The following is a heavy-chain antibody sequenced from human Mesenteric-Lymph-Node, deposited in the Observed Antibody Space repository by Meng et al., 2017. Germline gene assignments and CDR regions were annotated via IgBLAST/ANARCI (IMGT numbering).Heavy chain of an antibody. V-gene: IGHV4-30-4*01. J-gene: IGHJ3*02. CDR2: IYYSGST. CDR1: GGSISSSDYY. Sequence: QVQLQESGPGLVKPSQTLSLTCTVSGGSISSSDYYWSWIRQPPGKGLEWIGYIYYSGSTYYNPSLKSRVTISVDTSKNQFSLKLRSVTAADTAVYYCARDSRMTTVLASQNDAFDIWGQGTMVT. CDR3: ARDSRMTTVLASQNDAFDI. D-gene: IGHD4-17*01.